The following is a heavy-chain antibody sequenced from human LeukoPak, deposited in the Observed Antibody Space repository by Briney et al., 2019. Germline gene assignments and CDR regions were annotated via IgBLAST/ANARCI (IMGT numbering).Heavy chain of an antibody. D-gene: IGHD1-26*01. V-gene: IGHV3-66*02. CDR2: IYGGGNS. CDR1: GFTFSTYY. Sequence: PGGSLRLSCAASGFTFSTYYMSWVRQAPGKGLECVSGIYGGGNSYYADSVTGRFTTSRDNSRNTLYLQMNSLRGEDTAVYYCARELTVGATIDYWGQGTLVTVSS. J-gene: IGHJ4*02. CDR3: ARELTVGATIDY.